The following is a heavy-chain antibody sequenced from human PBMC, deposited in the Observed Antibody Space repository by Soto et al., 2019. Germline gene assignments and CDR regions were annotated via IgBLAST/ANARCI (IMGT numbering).Heavy chain of an antibody. CDR2: ISHSGST. D-gene: IGHD3-22*01. Sequence: WTWIRQTPGKGLGWIGEISHSGSTNYNPSLMSRVTMSADTSKKQFSLRLSSVTAADTALYFCARGYESSRRYLPLLDYWGQGTLVTVSS. J-gene: IGHJ4*02. V-gene: IGHV4-34*01. CDR3: ARGYESSRRYLPLLDY.